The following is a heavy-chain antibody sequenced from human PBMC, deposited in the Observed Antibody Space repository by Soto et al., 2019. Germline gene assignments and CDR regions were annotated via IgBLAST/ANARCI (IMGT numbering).Heavy chain of an antibody. V-gene: IGHV3-23*01. CDR2: ISGSGGST. Sequence: EVQLLESGGGLVQPGGSLRLSCAASGFTFSNYAMSWVRQAQGKGLEWVSGISGSGGSTYYADSGKGWFTISRDNSKNTLYLQMTSLRAEDTAGYYCAKSGDSSGYLNWFYPWGQGTLVTVSS. CDR3: AKSGDSSGYLNWFYP. CDR1: GFTFSNYA. J-gene: IGHJ5*02. D-gene: IGHD3-22*01.